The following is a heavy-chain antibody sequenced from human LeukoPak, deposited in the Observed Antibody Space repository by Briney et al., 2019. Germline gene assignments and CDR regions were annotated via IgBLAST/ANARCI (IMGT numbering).Heavy chain of an antibody. Sequence: GGSLRLSCAASGFTFDDYAMHWVRQAPGKGLEWVSGISWNSGSIGYADSVKGRFTISRDNAKNSLYLQMNSLRAEDTAVYYCARVESSRPAPTYYWGQGTLVTVSS. CDR2: ISWNSGSI. D-gene: IGHD2-2*01. CDR1: GFTFDDYA. J-gene: IGHJ4*02. CDR3: ARVESSRPAPTYY. V-gene: IGHV3-9*01.